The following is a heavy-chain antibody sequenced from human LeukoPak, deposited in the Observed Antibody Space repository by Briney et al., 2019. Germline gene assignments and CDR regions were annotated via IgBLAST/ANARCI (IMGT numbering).Heavy chain of an antibody. CDR1: GFTFSSYA. CDR3: AKKVKCSGGSCYTLFDY. V-gene: IGHV3-23*01. J-gene: IGHJ4*02. CDR2: ISGSGGST. Sequence: GGSLRLSCAASGFTFSSYAMSWVRQAPGTGLEWVSAISGSGGSTYYADCVEGRFTISRDNSKNTLYLQMNSLRAEDTAVYYCAKKVKCSGGSCYTLFDYWGQGTLVTVSS. D-gene: IGHD2-15*01.